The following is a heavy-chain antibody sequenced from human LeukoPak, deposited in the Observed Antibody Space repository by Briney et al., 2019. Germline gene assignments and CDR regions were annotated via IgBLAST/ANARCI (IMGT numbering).Heavy chain of an antibody. CDR1: GFTFSSYG. J-gene: IGHJ4*02. D-gene: IGHD2-21*02. V-gene: IGHV3-30*18. CDR3: AKDRDGYYQY. Sequence: GRSLRLSCAASGFTFSSYGMHWVRQAPGEGLEWVAVISYDGSNKYYADSVMGRFTISRDNSKNTLYLQMNSLRAEDTAVYYCAKDRDGYYQYWGQGPLVTVSS. CDR2: ISYDGSNK.